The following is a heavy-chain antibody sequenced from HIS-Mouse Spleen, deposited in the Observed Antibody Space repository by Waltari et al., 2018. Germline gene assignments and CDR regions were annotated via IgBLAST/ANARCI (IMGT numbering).Heavy chain of an antibody. Sequence: QLQLQESGPGLVKPSETLSLTCPVSGGPISSRSYDWGWIRQPPGKGLEWIGSIYYSGSTYYNPSLKSRVTISVDTSKNQFSLKLSSVTAADTAVYYCAREIPYSSSWYDWYFDLWGRGTLVTVSS. CDR2: IYYSGST. CDR1: GGPISSRSYD. J-gene: IGHJ2*01. D-gene: IGHD6-13*01. V-gene: IGHV4-39*07. CDR3: AREIPYSSSWYDWYFDL.